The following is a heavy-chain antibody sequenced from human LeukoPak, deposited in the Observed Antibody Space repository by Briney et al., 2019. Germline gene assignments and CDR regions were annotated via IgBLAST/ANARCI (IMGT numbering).Heavy chain of an antibody. J-gene: IGHJ4*02. Sequence: AESLKISCNGAAYIIIRNWIGWRRQLAGKVVQLVAIIYLGDADTRYSPSFQGEVTISAEQSISTAYLQWSSLTASDTAMYYCARLGTSATYFEFWGQGTLVTVSS. CDR1: AYIIIRNW. V-gene: IGHV5-51*01. CDR3: ARLGTSATYFEF. CDR2: IYLGDADT. D-gene: IGHD2-15*01.